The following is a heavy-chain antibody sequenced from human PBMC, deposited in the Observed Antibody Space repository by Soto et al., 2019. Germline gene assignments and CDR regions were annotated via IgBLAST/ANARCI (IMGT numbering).Heavy chain of an antibody. V-gene: IGHV1-46*03. D-gene: IGHD3-3*01. J-gene: IGHJ3*02. CDR1: GYTFTSYS. CDR3: ARVPLFVEWSHAFDI. CDR2: ITPSGGST. Sequence: QVQLVQSGAEVKKPGASVKVSCKAYGYTFTSYSMHWMRQAPGQGLEWMGIITPSGGSTIYAQNFQGRVTMTRYTSTSTVYMELSSLRSEDTAVYYCARVPLFVEWSHAFDIWGQGTMVTGSS.